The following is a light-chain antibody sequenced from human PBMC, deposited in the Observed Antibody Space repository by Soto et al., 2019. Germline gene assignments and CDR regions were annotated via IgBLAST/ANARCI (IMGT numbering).Light chain of an antibody. V-gene: IGKV1-5*03. CDR1: QSISSW. J-gene: IGKJ1*01. CDR2: KAS. Sequence: DIQMTQSPSTLSASVGERVTITCRASQSISSWLAWYQQRPGKAPKLLIYKASNLENGVPSRFSGSGSGTEFTLTISSLQPDYFATYYCQQYNSYWTFGQGTKLDIK. CDR3: QQYNSYWT.